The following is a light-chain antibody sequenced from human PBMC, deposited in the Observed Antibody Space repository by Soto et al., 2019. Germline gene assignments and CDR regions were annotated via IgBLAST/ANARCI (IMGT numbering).Light chain of an antibody. V-gene: IGLV2-14*01. CDR2: DVS. Sequence: QPASVSGSPGQSITISCTGTSIDVGGYNYVSWYQQHPGKAPKLMIYDVSNRPSGVSNRFSGSKSGNTASLTISGLQAEDEADYYCSSYTSSSTLVVFGGGTKLTVL. CDR1: SIDVGGYNY. J-gene: IGLJ2*01. CDR3: SSYTSSSTLVV.